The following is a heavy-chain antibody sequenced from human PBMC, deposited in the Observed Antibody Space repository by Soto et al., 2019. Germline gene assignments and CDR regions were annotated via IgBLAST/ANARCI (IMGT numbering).Heavy chain of an antibody. V-gene: IGHV6-1*01. CDR1: GDSVSNNSAA. D-gene: IGHD4-17*01. CDR3: ARERYGDYGRGTFDI. Sequence: QTLSLTCAISGDSVSNNSAAWNWIRQSPSRGLEWLGRTYYRSKWYNDYAVSVKSRIIINPDTSKNQFSLQLNSVTPEDTAVYYCARERYGDYGRGTFDIWGQGTMVTVSS. CDR2: TYYRSKWYN. J-gene: IGHJ3*02.